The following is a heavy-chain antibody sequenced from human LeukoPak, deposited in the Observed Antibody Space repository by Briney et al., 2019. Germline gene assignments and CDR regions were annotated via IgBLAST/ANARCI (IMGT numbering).Heavy chain of an antibody. CDR2: ISGSGGST. J-gene: IGHJ4*02. CDR1: GFTFSTYA. V-gene: IGHV3-23*01. CDR3: TRDGARVTYYDILTGTSTLDY. D-gene: IGHD3-9*01. Sequence: GGSLRLSCAASGFTFSTYAMSWVRQAPGKGLEWVSAISGSGGSTYYADSVKGRFTISRDNSKNTLYLQMNSLRAEDTAVYYCTRDGARVTYYDILTGTSTLDYWGQGTLVTVSS.